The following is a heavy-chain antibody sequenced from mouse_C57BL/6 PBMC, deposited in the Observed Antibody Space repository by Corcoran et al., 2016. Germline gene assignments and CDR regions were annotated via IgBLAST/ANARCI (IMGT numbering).Heavy chain of an antibody. CDR2: ISYDGSN. J-gene: IGHJ4*01. D-gene: IGHD3-2*02. Sequence: DVQLQESGPGLVKPSQSLSLTCSVTGYSLTSGYYWNWIRQFPGNKLEWMGYISYDGSNNYNPSLKNRISITRDTSKNQFFLKLNSVTTEDTATYYCARGQLRGDAMDYWGQGTSVTVSS. CDR1: GYSLTSGYY. CDR3: ARGQLRGDAMDY. V-gene: IGHV3-6*01.